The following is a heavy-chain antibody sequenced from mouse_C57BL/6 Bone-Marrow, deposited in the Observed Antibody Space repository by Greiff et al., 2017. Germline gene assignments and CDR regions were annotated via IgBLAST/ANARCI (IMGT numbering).Heavy chain of an antibody. J-gene: IGHJ2*01. CDR2: IYPTSGRT. V-gene: IGHV1-55*01. D-gene: IGHD4-1*01. CDR1: GYTFTSYW. Sequence: VQLQQPVAELVKPGASVKMSCKASGYTFTSYWITWVKQRPGQGLEWIGEIYPTSGRTNYNEKFKSKAILTVDTSSNTAYMQLSSLTSEDSAIFYTAIYGPLGRGIDYWDQGTTLTRSS. CDR3: AIYGPLGRGIDY.